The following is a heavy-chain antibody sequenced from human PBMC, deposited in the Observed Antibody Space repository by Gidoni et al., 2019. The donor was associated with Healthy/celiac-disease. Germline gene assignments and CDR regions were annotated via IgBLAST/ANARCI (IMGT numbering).Heavy chain of an antibody. V-gene: IGHV3-21*01. CDR3: ARVGEESGPFDY. CDR1: GFTFSRYS. D-gene: IGHD3-10*01. Sequence: EVQLVESGGGLVKPGGSLRLSCAASGFTFSRYSMNWVRQAPGKGLEWVSSISSSGSTIYYADSVKGRFTISRDNAKNSLYLQMNSLRAEDTAVYYCARVGEESGPFDYWGQGTLVTVSS. CDR2: ISSSGSTI. J-gene: IGHJ4*02.